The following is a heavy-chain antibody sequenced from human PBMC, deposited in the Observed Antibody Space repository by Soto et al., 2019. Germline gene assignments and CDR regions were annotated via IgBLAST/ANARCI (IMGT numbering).Heavy chain of an antibody. J-gene: IGHJ6*04. CDR2: IIPIFGTE. CDR3: STSVYCSTTRCYYYYGVDV. V-gene: IGHV1-69*01. Sequence: QVQLVQSGAEVKKPGSSVKVSCKVSGGTFSSHSINWVRQDPGQGPEWMGGIIPIFGTENYAQKFHGRVTITADESTSTAYMELSSLTSEDTALYYCSTSVYCSTTRCYYYYGVDVWGKGTTVIVSS. CDR1: GGTFSSHS. D-gene: IGHD2-2*01.